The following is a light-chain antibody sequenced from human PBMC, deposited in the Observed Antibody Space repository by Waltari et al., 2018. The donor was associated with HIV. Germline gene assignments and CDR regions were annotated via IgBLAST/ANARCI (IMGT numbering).Light chain of an antibody. CDR1: TSAIGNYNY. Sequence: QSALTQPASVSGSPGQSITISCTGTTSAIGNYNYASWYQTHPGRPPKLIIYEVSNRPSGVSNRFSGSKSGNTASLTVSGLHAEDEGDYYCSSYSSSTSPYVFGTGTKVTVV. CDR3: SSYSSSTSPYV. J-gene: IGLJ1*01. V-gene: IGLV2-14*01. CDR2: EVS.